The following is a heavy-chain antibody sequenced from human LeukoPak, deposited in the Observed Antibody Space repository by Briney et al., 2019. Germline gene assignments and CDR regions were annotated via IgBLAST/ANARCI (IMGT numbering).Heavy chain of an antibody. J-gene: IGHJ5*02. D-gene: IGHD3-9*01. CDR1: GGSISSGYY. V-gene: IGHV4-34*01. Sequence: SETLSLTCTVSGGSISSGYYWSWIRQPPGKGLEWIGEINHSGSTNYNPSLKSRVTISVDTSKNQFSLKLSSVTAADTAVYYCARAPYYDILTGYYRINWFDPWGQGTLVTVSS. CDR2: INHSGST. CDR3: ARAPYYDILTGYYRINWFDP.